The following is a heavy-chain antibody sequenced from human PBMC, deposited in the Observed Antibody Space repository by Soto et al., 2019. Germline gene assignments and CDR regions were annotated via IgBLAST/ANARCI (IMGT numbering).Heavy chain of an antibody. CDR1: GFTFSSYG. Sequence: GGSLRLSCAASGFTFSSYGMHWVRQAPGKGLEWVAVISYDGSNKYYADSVKGRFTISRDNSKNTLYLQMNSLRAEDTAVYYCAKDAPPSSSGYWPDYWGQGTLVTVSS. CDR3: AKDAPPSSSGYWPDY. J-gene: IGHJ4*02. V-gene: IGHV3-30*18. CDR2: ISYDGSNK. D-gene: IGHD3-22*01.